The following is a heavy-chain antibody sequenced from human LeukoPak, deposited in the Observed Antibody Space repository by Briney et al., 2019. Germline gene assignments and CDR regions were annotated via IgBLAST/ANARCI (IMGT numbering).Heavy chain of an antibody. J-gene: IGHJ5*02. Sequence: GASVKVSCKASGYTFTSYGISWVRQAPGQGLEWMGWISAYNGNTNYAQKLQGRVTMTTDTSTSTAYMELSSLRSEDTAVYYCARVLSGRLRRWFDPWGQGTLVTVSS. CDR2: ISAYNGNT. V-gene: IGHV1-18*01. CDR3: ARVLSGRLRRWFDP. D-gene: IGHD6-25*01. CDR1: GYTFTSYG.